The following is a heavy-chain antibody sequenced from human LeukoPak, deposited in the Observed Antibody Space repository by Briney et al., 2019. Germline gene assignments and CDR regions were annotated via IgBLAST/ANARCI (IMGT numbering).Heavy chain of an antibody. CDR1: GFTFDDYA. CDR2: ISWNRGNI. J-gene: IGHJ4*02. D-gene: IGHD2-2*01. CDR3: AKDYCSSTTCYYNY. Sequence: GRSLRLSCAASGFTFDDYAMHWVRQAPGKGLEWVSGISWNRGNIGYADSVKGRFTISRDNAKNSLFLQMNSLGAEDTALYYCAKDYCSSTTCYYNYWGQGTLVTVSS. V-gene: IGHV3-9*01.